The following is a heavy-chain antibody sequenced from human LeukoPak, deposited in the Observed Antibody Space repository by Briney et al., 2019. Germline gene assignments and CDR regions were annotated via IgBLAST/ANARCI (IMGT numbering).Heavy chain of an antibody. J-gene: IGHJ6*02. CDR3: ATPGTLRGRSYGMDV. V-gene: IGHV4-39*01. CDR2: IYYSGST. CDR1: GGSISSSSYY. D-gene: IGHD1-14*01. Sequence: SETLSPTCTVSGGSISSSSYYWGWIRQPPGKGLEWIGSIYYSGSTYYNPSLKSRVTISVDTSKNQFSLKLSSVTAADTAVYYCATPGTLRGRSYGMDVWGQGTTVTVSS.